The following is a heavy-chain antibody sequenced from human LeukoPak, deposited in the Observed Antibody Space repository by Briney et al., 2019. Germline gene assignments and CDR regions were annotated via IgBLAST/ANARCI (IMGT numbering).Heavy chain of an antibody. V-gene: IGHV3-53*01. Sequence: GGSLTLSCAASGFTVSNSYMTWVRQAPGKGLESVSVIYSGGSTYYADSVKGRFTLSRDNSKNTLYLQMNSLRAEDTAIYYCARMMLSPGEAASLDSWGQGTLLTVSS. CDR1: GFTVSNSY. CDR3: ARMMLSPGEAASLDS. D-gene: IGHD6-13*01. J-gene: IGHJ4*02. CDR2: IYSGGST.